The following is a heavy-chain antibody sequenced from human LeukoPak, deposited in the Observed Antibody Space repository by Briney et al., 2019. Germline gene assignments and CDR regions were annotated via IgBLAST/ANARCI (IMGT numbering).Heavy chain of an antibody. CDR3: ARFRAYSVGYDY. V-gene: IGHV4-59*10. CDR1: GGSFSGYY. D-gene: IGHD2-21*01. J-gene: IGHJ4*02. Sequence: PSETLSPTCAVYGGSFSGYYWSWIRQPAGKGLEWIGRIYTSGSTNYNPSLKSRVTMSVDTSKNQFSLKLSSVTAADTAVYYCARFRAYSVGYDYWGQGTLVTVSS. CDR2: IYTSGST.